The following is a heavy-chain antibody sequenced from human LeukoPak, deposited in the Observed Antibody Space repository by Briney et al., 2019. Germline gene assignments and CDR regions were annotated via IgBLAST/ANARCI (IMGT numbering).Heavy chain of an antibody. J-gene: IGHJ4*02. CDR2: ISGSSGRT. CDR1: GSTLSSFG. Sequence: GGSLRLSCAASGSTLSSFGMSWARQAPGKGLEWVSAISGSSGRTYYADAVKGRFTVSRDISKNTVSLQMNRLRADDTAMYHCAKDRFYDILTGYPDYWGQGTLATVSS. CDR3: AKDRFYDILTGYPDY. D-gene: IGHD3-9*01. V-gene: IGHV3-23*01.